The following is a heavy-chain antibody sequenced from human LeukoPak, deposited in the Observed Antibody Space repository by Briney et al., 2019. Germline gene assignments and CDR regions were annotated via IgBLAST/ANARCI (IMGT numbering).Heavy chain of an antibody. D-gene: IGHD2-2*01. CDR3: ATDPDCTSTTCFDY. J-gene: IGHJ4*02. Sequence: GGSLRLSCATSGFTFINYWMTWVRQAPGKGLEWVANINQDGTQKYYVDSVKGRSTISRDNAKNSLFLQLNSLRAEDTAVYYCATDPDCTSTTCFDYWGQGTLVTVSS. V-gene: IGHV3-7*01. CDR1: GFTFINYW. CDR2: INQDGTQK.